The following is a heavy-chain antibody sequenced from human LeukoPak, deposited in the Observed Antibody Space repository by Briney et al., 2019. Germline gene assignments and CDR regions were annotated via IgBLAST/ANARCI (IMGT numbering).Heavy chain of an antibody. CDR1: GFVFSDYS. Sequence: GGSLRLSCAASGFVFSDYSMNWVRQAPGKGLEWVANIRGSGSGLGSGNYYADSVRGRFTISRDNAKTSIYLQMNSMRAEDTAFYYCARDDNWGFAYWGQGALVPVSS. CDR2: IRGSGSGLGSGN. D-gene: IGHD7-27*01. CDR3: ARDDNWGFAY. V-gene: IGHV3-48*04. J-gene: IGHJ4*02.